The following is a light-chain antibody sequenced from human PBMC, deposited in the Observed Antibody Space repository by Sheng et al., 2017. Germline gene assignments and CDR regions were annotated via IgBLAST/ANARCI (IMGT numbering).Light chain of an antibody. J-gene: IGLJ3*02. CDR3: MIWHTSAWV. Sequence: QAVLTQPASLSASPGSTASLTCTLRSGIDVNTYRIYWYQQKPGSPPHFLLRYKSDSEYQQGSGVPSRFSGSKVASANAGLLLISGLQSEDEADYYCMIWHTSAWVFGGGTKADR. V-gene: IGLV5-45*01. CDR2: YKSDSEY. CDR1: SGIDVNTYR.